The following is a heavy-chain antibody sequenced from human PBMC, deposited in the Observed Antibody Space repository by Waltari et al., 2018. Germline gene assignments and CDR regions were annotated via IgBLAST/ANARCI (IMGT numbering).Heavy chain of an antibody. CDR3: ARDTGALWMDV. J-gene: IGHJ6*02. Sequence: QVQLVQSGAEVKKPGASVKISCKTSEYTFTSSYIHWVRQAPGQGLEGMGINNPSGGSTIYEQKFQGRVTMTRDTSTSTVYMELSSLRSEDTAVYYCARDTGALWMDVWGQGTTVTVSS. CDR1: EYTFTSSY. V-gene: IGHV1-46*01. CDR2: NNPSGGST. D-gene: IGHD2-21*01.